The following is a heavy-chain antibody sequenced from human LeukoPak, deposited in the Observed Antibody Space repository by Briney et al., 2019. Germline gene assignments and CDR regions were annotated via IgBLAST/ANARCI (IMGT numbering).Heavy chain of an antibody. V-gene: IGHV3-9*01. CDR3: ARDGSRYYDSSGYSVH. Sequence: PGGSLRLSCAASGFTFTDYTMHWVRQAPGKGLEWVSGISWNSGSIGYADSVKGRFTISRDNAKTSLYLQMNSLRAEDTAVYFCARDGSRYYDSSGYSVHWGQGALVTVSS. D-gene: IGHD3-22*01. CDR1: GFTFTDYT. CDR2: ISWNSGSI. J-gene: IGHJ4*02.